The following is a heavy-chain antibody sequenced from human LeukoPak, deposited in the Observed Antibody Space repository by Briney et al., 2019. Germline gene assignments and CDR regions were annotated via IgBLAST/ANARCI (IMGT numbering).Heavy chain of an antibody. V-gene: IGHV4-39*01. CDR3: ARAQLWFIDY. CDR2: IYYSGST. CDR1: GGSISSSYYY. Sequence: SETLSLTCTVSGGSISSSYYYWGWIRQPPGKGLEWIGSIYYSGSTYYNPSLKSRVTISVDTSKNQFSLKLSSVTAADTAVYYCARAQLWFIDYWGQGALVTVSS. J-gene: IGHJ4*02. D-gene: IGHD5-18*01.